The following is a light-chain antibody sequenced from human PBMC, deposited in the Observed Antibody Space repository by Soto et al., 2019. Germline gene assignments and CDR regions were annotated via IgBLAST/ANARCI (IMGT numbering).Light chain of an antibody. J-gene: IGKJ1*01. CDR3: QQYGSSRWT. CDR1: QSLLYTDGNTY. V-gene: IGKV2-30*01. Sequence: DVVMTQSPLSLSVTLGQPASISCRSSQSLLYTDGNTYLTWFQQRPGQSPRRLIYNVSKRDSGVPDRFSGSGSGTDFTLEISRVEADDVAVYYCQQYGSSRWTFGQGTKVEIK. CDR2: NVS.